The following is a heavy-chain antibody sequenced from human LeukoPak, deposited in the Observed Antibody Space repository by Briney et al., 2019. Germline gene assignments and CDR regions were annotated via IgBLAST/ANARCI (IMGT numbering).Heavy chain of an antibody. Sequence: PSETLSLTCTVSGGPINKNYWTWIRQPPGKGLDWIEYIYYSGSTNYNSSLKSRVTISLDTSKNQFSLKLRSVTAADAAIYYCARVGGSGWYGPFDHWGQGVLVTVSP. CDR1: GGPINKNY. CDR3: ARVGGSGWYGPFDH. CDR2: IYYSGST. J-gene: IGHJ4*02. V-gene: IGHV4-59*01. D-gene: IGHD6-19*01.